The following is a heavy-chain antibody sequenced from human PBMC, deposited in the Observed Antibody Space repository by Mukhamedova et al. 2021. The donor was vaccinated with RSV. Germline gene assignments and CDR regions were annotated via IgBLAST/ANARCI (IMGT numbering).Heavy chain of an antibody. J-gene: IGHJ5*02. Sequence: GLEWIGYIYYSGSTYYNPSLKSRVTISVDTSKNQFSLNLSSVTAADTAVYYCSIAGAFWSGFYPYNLFYPLCHGTLVTVSS. V-gene: IGHV4-30-4*01. D-gene: IGHD3-3*01. CDR3: SIAGAFWSGFYPYNLFYP. CDR2: IYYSGST.